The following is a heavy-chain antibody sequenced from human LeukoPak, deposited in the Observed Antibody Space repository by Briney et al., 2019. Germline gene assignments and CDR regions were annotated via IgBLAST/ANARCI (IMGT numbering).Heavy chain of an antibody. CDR1: GGSISSYY. CDR2: IYYSGST. D-gene: IGHD6-6*01. CDR3: ARDGSSRLSNKRQYYYYYMDV. V-gene: IGHV4-59*01. Sequence: SETLSLTCTVSGGSISSYYWSWIRQPPGKGLEWIGYIYYSGSTNYNPSLKSRVTISVDTSKNQFSLKLSSVTAADTAVYYCARDGSSRLSNKRQYYYYYMDVWGKGTTVTVSS. J-gene: IGHJ6*03.